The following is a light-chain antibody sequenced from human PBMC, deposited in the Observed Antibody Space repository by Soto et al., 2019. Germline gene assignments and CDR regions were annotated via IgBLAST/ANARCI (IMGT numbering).Light chain of an antibody. J-gene: IGKJ5*01. CDR2: GAS. Sequence: EIVLTQSPGTLSLSPGERATLSCRASQSVSSNYLAWYQQKPGQAPSLLIYGASSRATGIPDRFSSSGSGTDFTLTISRLEPEDFAMYYCQQYGTSAPITFGQGTRLEIE. CDR3: QQYGTSAPIT. V-gene: IGKV3-20*01. CDR1: QSVSSNY.